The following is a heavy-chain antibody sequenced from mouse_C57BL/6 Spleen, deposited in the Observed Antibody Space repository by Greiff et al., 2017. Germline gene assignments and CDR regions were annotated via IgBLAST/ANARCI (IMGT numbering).Heavy chain of an antibody. J-gene: IGHJ1*03. CDR2: ISYDGSN. D-gene: IGHD2-4*01. Sequence: DVKLVESGPGLVKPSQSLSLTCSVTGYSITSGYYWNWIRQFPGNKLEWMGYISYDGSNNYNPSLKNRISITRDTSKNQFFLKLNSVTTEDTATYYCAREGDYDESWYFDVWGTGTTVTVSS. CDR1: GYSITSGYY. CDR3: AREGDYDESWYFDV. V-gene: IGHV3-6*01.